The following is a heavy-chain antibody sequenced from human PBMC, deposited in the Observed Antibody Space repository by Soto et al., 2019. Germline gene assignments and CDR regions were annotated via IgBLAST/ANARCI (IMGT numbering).Heavy chain of an antibody. Sequence: QVQLQESGPGLVKPSETLSLTCTVSGGSISSYYWSWIRQPPGKGLEWIGYIYYSGTTNYNPSLKSRVTISVDTSKNPFSLKLSSVTAADTAVYYCARVNYYGSGSSFDYWGQGTLVTVSS. CDR2: IYYSGTT. D-gene: IGHD3-10*01. CDR1: GGSISSYY. J-gene: IGHJ4*02. V-gene: IGHV4-59*01. CDR3: ARVNYYGSGSSFDY.